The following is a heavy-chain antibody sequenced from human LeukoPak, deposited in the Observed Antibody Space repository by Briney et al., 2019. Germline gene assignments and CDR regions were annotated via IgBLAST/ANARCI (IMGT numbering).Heavy chain of an antibody. CDR3: AKASREKYCSSTSCYFIPGYFDY. V-gene: IGHV3-30*02. CDR1: GFTFSSYA. CDR2: IRYDGSNK. Sequence: GGSLRLSCAASGFTFSSYAMHWVRQAPGKGLEWVAFIRYDGSNKYYADSVKGRFTISRDNSKNTLYLQMNSLRAEDTAVYYCAKASREKYCSSTSCYFIPGYFDYWGQGTLVTVSS. J-gene: IGHJ4*02. D-gene: IGHD2-2*01.